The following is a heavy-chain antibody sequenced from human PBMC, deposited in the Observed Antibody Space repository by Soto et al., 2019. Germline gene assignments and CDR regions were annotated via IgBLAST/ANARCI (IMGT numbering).Heavy chain of an antibody. V-gene: IGHV1-2*02. J-gene: IGHJ6*02. CDR1: GYTFTAYY. CDR3: ARNMDYYYGPGSGNGHGF. D-gene: IGHD3-10*01. CDR2: INPKFGDT. Sequence: QVQLVQSGAEVKEPGDSVRVSCEASGYTFTAYYIHWVRQAPGQGLEWMGWINPKFGDTAYAQDFKGRVSMTRDMSISTVYMELSRLTSDDTAIYYCARNMDYYYGPGSGNGHGFWGQGTTVTV.